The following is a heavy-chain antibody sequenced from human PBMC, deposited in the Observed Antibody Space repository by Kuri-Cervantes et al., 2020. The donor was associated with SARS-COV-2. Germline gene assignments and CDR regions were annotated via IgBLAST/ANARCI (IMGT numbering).Heavy chain of an antibody. CDR3: ARHGDYSNFALDY. D-gene: IGHD4-11*01. CDR1: GYTFSFSG. CDR2: ISSYSGNT. J-gene: IGHJ4*02. V-gene: IGHV1-18*01. Sequence: ASVKLSCKASGYTFSFSGFSWVLQAPGQGLEWMGWISSYSGNTNYAQNLQGRVTMTTDTSTNTAYMELRSLRSDDTAVYYCARHGDYSNFALDYWGQGTLVTVSS.